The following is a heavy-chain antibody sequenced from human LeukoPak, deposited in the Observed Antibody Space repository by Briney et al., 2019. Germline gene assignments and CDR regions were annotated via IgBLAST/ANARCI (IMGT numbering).Heavy chain of an antibody. CDR2: ISAYNGNT. V-gene: IGHV1-18*01. D-gene: IGHD3-16*02. CDR1: GYTFTSYG. Sequence: ASVKVSCKASGYTFTSYGISWVRQAPGQGLEWMGWISAYNGNTNYAQKLQGRVTMTTDTSTSTAYMELRSLRSDDTAVYYCAREGDYVWGSYRSPDYWGQGTLATVSS. CDR3: AREGDYVWGSYRSPDY. J-gene: IGHJ4*02.